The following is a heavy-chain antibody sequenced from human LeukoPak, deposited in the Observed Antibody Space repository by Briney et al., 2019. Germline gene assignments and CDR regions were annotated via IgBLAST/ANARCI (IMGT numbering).Heavy chain of an antibody. CDR1: GDSISSYY. CDR2: IYTSGST. D-gene: IGHD3-3*01. J-gene: IGHJ3*02. Sequence: SETLSLTCTGSGDSISSYYWSLIRQPAGEGVECIGRIYTSGSTNYNPSLKSRVTMSVDTSKNQFSLKLSSVTAADTAVYYCGREHDFWRDAFDIWGQGTMVTVSS. V-gene: IGHV4-4*07. CDR3: GREHDFWRDAFDI.